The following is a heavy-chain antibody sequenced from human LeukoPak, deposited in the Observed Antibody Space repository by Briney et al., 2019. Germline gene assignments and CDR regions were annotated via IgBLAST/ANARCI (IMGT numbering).Heavy chain of an antibody. Sequence: ASVKVSCKASGCTFSGYYMHWVRQAPGQGLEWMGWINPDSGNTKYAQKFQGRVTITRDNSINTAFMELSSLIFGDKAVYYCANPDILTGYNDAFDIWGQGTMVTVSS. V-gene: IGHV1-2*02. J-gene: IGHJ3*02. CDR3: ANPDILTGYNDAFDI. D-gene: IGHD3-9*01. CDR2: INPDSGNT. CDR1: GCTFSGYY.